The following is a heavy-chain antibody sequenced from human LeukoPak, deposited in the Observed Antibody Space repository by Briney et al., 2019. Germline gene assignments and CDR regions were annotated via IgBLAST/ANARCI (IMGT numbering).Heavy chain of an antibody. D-gene: IGHD2-2*01. J-gene: IGHJ4*02. Sequence: GGSLRLSCAASGFTVSSNYMSWVRQAPGKGLEWVSVIYSGGSTYYADSVKGRFTIPRDNSKNTLYLQMNSLRAEDTAVYYCAGGRLGYCSSTSCSPYFDYWGQGTLVTVSS. CDR2: IYSGGST. CDR3: AGGRLGYCSSTSCSPYFDY. CDR1: GFTVSSNY. V-gene: IGHV3-53*01.